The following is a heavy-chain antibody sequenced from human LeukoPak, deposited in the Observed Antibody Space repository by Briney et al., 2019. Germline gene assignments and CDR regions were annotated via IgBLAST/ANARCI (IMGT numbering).Heavy chain of an antibody. CDR1: GFTFSTYW. J-gene: IGHJ4*02. D-gene: IGHD2-15*01. Sequence: GGSLRLSCAASGFTFSTYWMSWVRQAPGKGLEWVANIKPDGGEKNYVDSVKGRFTISRDNAKNSVYVQMNSLRAEDTAVYYCAREGGHCSGGNCCFYFNYWGQGTLVTVSS. CDR2: IKPDGGEK. CDR3: AREGGHCSGGNCCFYFNY. V-gene: IGHV3-7*01.